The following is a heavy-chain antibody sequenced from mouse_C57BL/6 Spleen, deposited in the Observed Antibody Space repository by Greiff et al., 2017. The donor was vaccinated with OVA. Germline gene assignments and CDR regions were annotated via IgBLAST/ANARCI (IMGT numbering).Heavy chain of an antibody. CDR3: AGYYFDY. J-gene: IGHJ2*01. Sequence: VKLVESGPELVKPGASVKISCKASGYSFTSYYIHWVKQRPGQGLEWIGWIYPGSGNTKYNEKFKGKATLTADTSSSTAYMQLSSLTSEDSAVYYCAGYYFDYWGQGTTLTVSS. CDR2: IYPGSGNT. CDR1: GYSFTSYY. V-gene: IGHV1-66*01.